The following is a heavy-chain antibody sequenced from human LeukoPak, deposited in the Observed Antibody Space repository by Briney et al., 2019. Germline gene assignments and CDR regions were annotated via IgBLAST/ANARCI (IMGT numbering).Heavy chain of an antibody. CDR3: ARGRRIAAANPFDY. CDR1: GGSLSGYY. Sequence: SETLSLTCAVYGGSLSGYYWSWIRQPPGKGLEWIGEINHSGSTNYNPSLKSRVTISVDTSKNQFSLKLSSVTAADTAVYYCARGRRIAAANPFDYWGQGTLVTVSS. V-gene: IGHV4-34*01. D-gene: IGHD6-13*01. J-gene: IGHJ4*02. CDR2: INHSGST.